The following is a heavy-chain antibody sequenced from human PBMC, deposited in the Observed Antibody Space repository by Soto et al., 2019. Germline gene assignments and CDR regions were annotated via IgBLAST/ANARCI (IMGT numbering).Heavy chain of an antibody. D-gene: IGHD3-22*01. Sequence: GESLKISCKGSGYSFTSYWIGWVRQMPGKGLEWMGIIYPGDSDTRYSPSFQGQVTISADKSISTAYLQWSSLKASDTAMYYCGRLGRYDISVYYCFAPWGKETLVTVSS. CDR1: GYSFTSYW. CDR3: GRLGRYDISVYYCFAP. V-gene: IGHV5-51*01. CDR2: IYPGDSDT. J-gene: IGHJ5*02.